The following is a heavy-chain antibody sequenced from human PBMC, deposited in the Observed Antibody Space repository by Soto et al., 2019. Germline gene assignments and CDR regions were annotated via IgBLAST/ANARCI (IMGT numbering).Heavy chain of an antibody. CDR3: ARAAKRYFDY. CDR1: GGTFNTFA. CDR2: IIPIFGPA. J-gene: IGHJ4*02. V-gene: IGHV1-69*06. Sequence: QVHLVQSGAEVKKPGSSVKVSCEASGGTFNTFAISWVRQAPGQGLEWIGGIIPIFGPANYAQKFQGRVTITADKSTNTAYLEVNSLTSEDTAVYYCARAAKRYFDYWGQGTLVTVSS.